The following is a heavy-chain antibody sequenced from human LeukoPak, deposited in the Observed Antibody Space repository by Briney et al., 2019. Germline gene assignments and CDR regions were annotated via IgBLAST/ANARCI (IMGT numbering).Heavy chain of an antibody. CDR2: IYYSGST. V-gene: IGHV4-39*01. CDR1: GGSISSSSYY. CDR3: ARGCSSTSCYYYYYMDV. D-gene: IGHD2-2*01. J-gene: IGHJ6*03. Sequence: ASETLSLTCTVSGGSISSSSYYWGWIRQPPGKGLEWIGSIYYSGSTYYNPSLKSRVTISVDTSKNQFSLKLSSVTAADTAVYYCARGCSSTSCYYYYYMDVWGKGTTVTVSS.